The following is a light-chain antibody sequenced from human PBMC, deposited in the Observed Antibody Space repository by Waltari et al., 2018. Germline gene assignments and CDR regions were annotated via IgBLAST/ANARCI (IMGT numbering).Light chain of an antibody. V-gene: IGLV3-21*03. Sequence: SYVLTQPPSVSVAPGRTASITCGGHDILRKSVHWYQQRPGQAPVLVVYDDSGRPSGIPERFSGSNSANTATLTIRRVEAGDEADYYCQVWDRNSAVVFGGGTKLTVL. CDR1: DILRKS. CDR2: DDS. CDR3: QVWDRNSAVV. J-gene: IGLJ2*01.